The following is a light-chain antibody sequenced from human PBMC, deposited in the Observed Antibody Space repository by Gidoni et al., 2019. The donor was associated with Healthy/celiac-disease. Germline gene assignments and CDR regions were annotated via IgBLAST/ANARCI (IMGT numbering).Light chain of an antibody. V-gene: IGKV3-11*01. CDR1: QSVSSY. CDR2: AAS. J-gene: IGKJ5*01. Sequence: EIVLPQSPATLSLSPGERATLSCRASQSVSSYLAWYQQKPGQAPRLLIYAASNRATGIPARFSGSGSGTDFTLTISSLEPEDFAVYYCQQRSNWPLITFGQGTRLEIK. CDR3: QQRSNWPLIT.